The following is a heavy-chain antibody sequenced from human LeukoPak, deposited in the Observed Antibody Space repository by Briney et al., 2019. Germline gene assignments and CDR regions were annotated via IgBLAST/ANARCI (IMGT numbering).Heavy chain of an antibody. Sequence: SETLSLACTVSGGSISSYYWSWIRQPPGNGLEWIGYIYYSVSTNYNPSLKIRVTISVDTSKNQFSLKLSSVTAADTAVYYCARHSGSATYCSGGSCYVDYWGQGTLVTVSS. D-gene: IGHD2-15*01. CDR3: ARHSGSATYCSGGSCYVDY. CDR2: IYYSVST. V-gene: IGHV4-59*08. J-gene: IGHJ4*02. CDR1: GGSISSYY.